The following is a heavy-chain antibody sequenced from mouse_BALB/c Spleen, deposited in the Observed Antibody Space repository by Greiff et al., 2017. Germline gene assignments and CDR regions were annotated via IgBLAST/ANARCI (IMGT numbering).Heavy chain of an antibody. J-gene: IGHJ2*01. CDR3: ARGAYGSSLDY. CDR2: ISDGGSYT. V-gene: IGHV5-4*02. Sequence: EVKVVESGGGLVKPGGSLKLSCAASGFTFSDYYMYWVRQTPEKRLEWVATISDGGSYTYYPDSVKGRFTISRDNAKNNLYLQMSSLKSEDTAMYYCARGAYGSSLDYWGQGTTLTVSS. CDR1: GFTFSDYY. D-gene: IGHD1-1*01.